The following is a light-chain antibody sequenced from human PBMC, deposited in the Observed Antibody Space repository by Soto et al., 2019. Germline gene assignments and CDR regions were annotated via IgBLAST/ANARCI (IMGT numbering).Light chain of an antibody. Sequence: DIVMTQSPDSLAVSLGERATINCKSSQRVLYSSNNKNYLAWYQQKPGQSPKLLIYWASTRESGVPDRFSGSGSGTDFTLTISSLQAEDVAVYYCQQYYRTPPTFGQGTKVDIK. CDR2: WAS. CDR3: QQYYRTPPT. J-gene: IGKJ1*01. CDR1: QRVLYSSNNKNY. V-gene: IGKV4-1*01.